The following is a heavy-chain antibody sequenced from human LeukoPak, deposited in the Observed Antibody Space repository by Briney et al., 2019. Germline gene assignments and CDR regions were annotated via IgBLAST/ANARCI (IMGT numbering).Heavy chain of an antibody. J-gene: IGHJ5*02. CDR3: ARGSSSGWRDWFDP. CDR1: GYTFTVYY. D-gene: IGHD6-19*01. V-gene: IGHV1-2*02. CDR2: INPNSGGT. Sequence: AAVKVSCKASGYTFTVYYMHWVRQAPGQGLEWMGWINPNSGGTNYAQKFQGRVTMTRDTSISTAYTELSRLGSDDTAVYYCARGSSSGWRDWFDPWGQGTLVTVSS.